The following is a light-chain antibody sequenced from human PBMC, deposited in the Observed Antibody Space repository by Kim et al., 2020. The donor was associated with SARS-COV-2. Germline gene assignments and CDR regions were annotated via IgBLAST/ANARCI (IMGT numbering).Light chain of an antibody. V-gene: IGKV3-15*01. CDR3: QQYNNWPWWT. Sequence: EIVMTQSPATLSVSPGERVTLSCRASQSVSSDLAWYQQKPGQAPRLLIFGTSTRATGIPVRFSGSGSGTEFTLTIDSLQSEDFAVYYRQQYNNWPWWTFGQGTKVDIK. CDR1: QSVSSD. CDR2: GTS. J-gene: IGKJ1*01.